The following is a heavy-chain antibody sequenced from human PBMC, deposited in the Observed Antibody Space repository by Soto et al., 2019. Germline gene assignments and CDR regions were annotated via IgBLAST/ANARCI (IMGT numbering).Heavy chain of an antibody. CDR1: GFSLTTSGVG. J-gene: IGHJ4*02. D-gene: IGHD3-3*01. V-gene: IGHV2-5*02. Sequence: QITLNESGPTVVRPTETLTLTCRFSGFSLTTSGVGVGWIRQSPGKAPEWLALIYWDDDTRYSASLKSRLTSTKDTSKNQVVLTVSDLDPTDTATYYCAHRVLRTVFGLVTTTAIYFDFWGQGTPVAVSS. CDR3: AHRVLRTVFGLVTTTAIYFDF. CDR2: IYWDDDT.